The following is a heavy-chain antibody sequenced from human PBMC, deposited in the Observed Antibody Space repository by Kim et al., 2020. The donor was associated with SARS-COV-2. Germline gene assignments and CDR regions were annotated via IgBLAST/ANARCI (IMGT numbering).Heavy chain of an antibody. V-gene: IGHV3-30-3*01. CDR3: ARDLRITILGVGWYFDY. D-gene: IGHD3-3*01. Sequence: GGSLRLSCAASGFTFSSYAMHWVRQAPGKGLEWVAVISYDGSNKYYADSVKGRFTISRDNSKNTLYLQMNSLRAEDTAVYYCARDLRITILGVGWYFDYWGQGTLVTVSS. CDR2: ISYDGSNK. J-gene: IGHJ4*02. CDR1: GFTFSSYA.